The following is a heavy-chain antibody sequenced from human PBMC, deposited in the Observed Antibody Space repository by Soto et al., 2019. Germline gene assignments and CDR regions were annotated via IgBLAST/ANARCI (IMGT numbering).Heavy chain of an antibody. D-gene: IGHD1-1*01. J-gene: IGHJ3*01. Sequence: DVQLVESGGGLIQPGESLRLSCAAFGLTISGKKYVAWVRQAPGKGLEWVSALYDVDGSFYADSVTGRFTTSSDSTKTTVYLHMNDLSPDDTAVYYFATWHEREHAFDVWGQGTTGTISS. CDR2: LYDVDGS. CDR3: ATWHEREHAFDV. CDR1: GLTISGKKY. V-gene: IGHV3-53*01.